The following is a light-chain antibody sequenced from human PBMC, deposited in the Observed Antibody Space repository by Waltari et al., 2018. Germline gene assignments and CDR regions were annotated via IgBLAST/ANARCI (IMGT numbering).Light chain of an antibody. V-gene: IGKV3-15*01. Sequence: EVVMTQSPATLSVSPGERATLSCRARQNVNSNLAWYQQKTGQAPRLLIYGASSPATGIPARFSGSGSGTEFTLTISSLQSEDFAVYYCHQYNSWPPYTFGQGTKLEIK. CDR1: QNVNSN. CDR2: GAS. J-gene: IGKJ2*01. CDR3: HQYNSWPPYT.